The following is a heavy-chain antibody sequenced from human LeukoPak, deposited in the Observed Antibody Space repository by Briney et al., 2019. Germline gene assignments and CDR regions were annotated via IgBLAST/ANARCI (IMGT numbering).Heavy chain of an antibody. D-gene: IGHD3-9*01. CDR1: GFTFSSNW. CDR2: IKQDGSEK. V-gene: IGHV3-7*03. J-gene: IGHJ6*03. CDR3: AKQGRDWLRDYYYYMDV. Sequence: GGSLRLSCAASGFTFSSNWMSWVRQAPGKGLEWVANIKQDGSEKYYVDSVKGRFTISRDNSKNTLYLRMNSLRAEDTAVYYCAKQGRDWLRDYYYYMDVWAKGPRSPSP.